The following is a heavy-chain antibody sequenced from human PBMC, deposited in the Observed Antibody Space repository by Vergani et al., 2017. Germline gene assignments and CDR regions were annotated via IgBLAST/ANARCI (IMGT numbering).Heavy chain of an antibody. CDR3: AKANPRNSGYDYLYYYHAMDV. V-gene: IGHV3-23*01. CDR2: IGGSGGST. J-gene: IGHJ6*02. CDR1: GFTFNHYA. D-gene: IGHD5-12*01. Sequence: EVQLLESGGDLVQPGGSLRLSCAASGFTFNHYAMNWVRQAPGKGLEWVSGIGGSGGSTYYAGSVKGRFTISRDGSKNTLYLQKNSLSAGDTAVYYCAKANPRNSGYDYLYYYHAMDVWGQGTTVTVSS.